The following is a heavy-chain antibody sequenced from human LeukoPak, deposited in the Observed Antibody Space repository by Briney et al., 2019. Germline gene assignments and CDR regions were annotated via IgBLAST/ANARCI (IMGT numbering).Heavy chain of an antibody. CDR3: ARSMVRGVYYYYGMDV. J-gene: IGHJ6*02. CDR1: GFTVSSNY. V-gene: IGHV3-53*01. CDR2: IYSGGST. D-gene: IGHD3-10*01. Sequence: GGSLRLSCAASGFTVSSNYMSWVRQAPGKGLEWVSVIYSGGSTYYADSVKGRFTISRDNSKNTLCLQMNSLRAEDTAVYYCARSMVRGVYYYYGMDVWGQGTTVTVSS.